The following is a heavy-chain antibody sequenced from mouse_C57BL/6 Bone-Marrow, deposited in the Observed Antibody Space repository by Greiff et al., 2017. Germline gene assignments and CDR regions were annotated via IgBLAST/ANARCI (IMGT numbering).Heavy chain of an antibody. CDR3: TTGRPFDY. CDR1: GFNITDDY. J-gene: IGHJ2*01. Sequence: VQLQQSGAELVRPGASVKLSCTASGFNITDDYMHWVKQRPEQGLAWIGWIDPETGDTAYDSKFQGKATITADKSSNTAYLQLRSLTSDDTAVYYGTTGRPFDYWGQGTTRTVSS. CDR2: IDPETGDT. V-gene: IGHV14-4*01.